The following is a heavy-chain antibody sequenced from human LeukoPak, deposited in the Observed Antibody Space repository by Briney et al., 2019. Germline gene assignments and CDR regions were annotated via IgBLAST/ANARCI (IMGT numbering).Heavy chain of an antibody. CDR2: IKSKTDGGTT. J-gene: IGHJ4*02. CDR1: GLTFSNAW. Sequence: PGGSLRLSCAASGLTFSNAWMSWVRQAPGKGLEWVGRIKSKTDGGTTDYAAPVKGRFTISRDDSKNTLYLQMNSLKTEDTAVYYCTTAHSGYCSSTSCYGSWTEFDYWGQGTLVTVSS. V-gene: IGHV3-15*01. D-gene: IGHD2-2*01. CDR3: TTAHSGYCSSTSCYGSWTEFDY.